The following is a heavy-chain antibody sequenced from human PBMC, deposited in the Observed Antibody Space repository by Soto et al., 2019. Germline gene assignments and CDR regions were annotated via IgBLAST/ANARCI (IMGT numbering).Heavy chain of an antibody. CDR1: GFTFSSYA. CDR3: ARDQVVVVVAAKDYYYGMDV. V-gene: IGHV3-30-3*01. D-gene: IGHD2-15*01. Sequence: SLRLSCAASGFTFSSYAMHWVRQAPGKGLEWVAVISYDGSNKYYADSVKGRFTISRDNSKNTLYLQMNSLRAEDTAVYYCARDQVVVVVAAKDYYYGMDVWGQGTTVTAP. J-gene: IGHJ6*02. CDR2: ISYDGSNK.